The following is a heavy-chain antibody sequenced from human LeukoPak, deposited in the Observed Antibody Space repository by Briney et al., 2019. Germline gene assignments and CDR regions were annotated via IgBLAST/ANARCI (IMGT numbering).Heavy chain of an antibody. J-gene: IGHJ3*02. CDR1: GFTFGDYA. Sequence: GGSLRLSCTASGFTFGDYAMSWFRQAPGKGLEWVGLIRSKAYGGTTEYAASVKGRFTISRDDSKSIAYLQMNSLKTEDTAVYYCTTGATKVAFDIWGQGTMVTVSS. CDR3: TTGATKVAFDI. V-gene: IGHV3-49*03. CDR2: IRSKAYGGTT.